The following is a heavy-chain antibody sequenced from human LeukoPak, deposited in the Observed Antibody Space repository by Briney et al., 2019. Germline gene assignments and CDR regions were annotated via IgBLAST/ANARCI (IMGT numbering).Heavy chain of an antibody. CDR1: GYTFTSYG. CDR2: IGAYSGNT. D-gene: IGHD3-3*01. Sequence: ASVKVSCKASGYTFTSYGISWVRQAPGQGLEWMGWIGAYSGNTNYAQKLQGRVTMTTDTSTSTAYMELRSLRSDDTAVYYCARLRITIFGVVIIPKGYFDYWGQGTLVTVSS. V-gene: IGHV1-18*01. CDR3: ARLRITIFGVVIIPKGYFDY. J-gene: IGHJ4*02.